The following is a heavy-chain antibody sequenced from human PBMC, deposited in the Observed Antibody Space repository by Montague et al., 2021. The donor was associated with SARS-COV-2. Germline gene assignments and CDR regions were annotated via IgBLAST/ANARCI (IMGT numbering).Heavy chain of an antibody. Sequence: SETLSLTCTVSGGSISSYYWSWIWQPPGKGLEWIGYMYYSGSTNYNPSLKSRVTLSVDTSKNKFSLKLSSVTAADTAVYYCARDFDYWGQGTLVTVSS. J-gene: IGHJ4*02. CDR2: MYYSGST. CDR1: GGSISSYY. V-gene: IGHV4-59*13. CDR3: ARDFDY.